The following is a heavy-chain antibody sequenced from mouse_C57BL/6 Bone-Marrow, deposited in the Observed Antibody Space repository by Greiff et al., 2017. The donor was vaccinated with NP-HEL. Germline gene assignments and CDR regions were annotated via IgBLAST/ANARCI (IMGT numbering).Heavy chain of an antibody. CDR2: ISNGGGST. CDR1: GFTFSDYY. CDR3: ARLLTGTVYAMDY. Sequence: EVKVVESGGGLVQPGGSLKLSCAASGFTFSDYYMYWVRQTPEKRLEWVAYISNGGGSTYYPDTVKGRFTISRDNDKNTLYLQMSRLKSEDTAMYYCARLLTGTVYAMDYWGQGTSVTVSS. V-gene: IGHV5-12*01. J-gene: IGHJ4*01. D-gene: IGHD4-1*01.